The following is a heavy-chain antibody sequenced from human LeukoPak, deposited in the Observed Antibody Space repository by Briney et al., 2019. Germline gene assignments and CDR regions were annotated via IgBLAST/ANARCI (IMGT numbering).Heavy chain of an antibody. J-gene: IGHJ4*02. CDR2: IKSKTDGGTT. CDR1: GIVVSNAW. CDR3: TTQLLWFGELSY. V-gene: IGHV3-15*01. Sequence: CCAASGIVVSNAWMSMVRKAPGKGLEWVGRIKSKTDGGTTDYAAPVKGRFTISRDDSKNTLYLQMNSLKSEDTAVYYCTTQLLWFGELSYWGQGTLVTVSS. D-gene: IGHD3-10*01.